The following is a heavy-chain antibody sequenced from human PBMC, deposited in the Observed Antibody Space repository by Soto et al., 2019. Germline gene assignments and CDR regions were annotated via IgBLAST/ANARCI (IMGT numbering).Heavy chain of an antibody. CDR1: GYTFTSYG. V-gene: IGHV1-18*01. CDR2: ISAYNGNT. J-gene: IGHJ3*02. D-gene: IGHD5-12*01. Sequence: ASVKVSCKASGYTFTSYGISWVRQAPGQGLEWMGWISAYNGNTNYAQKLQGRVTMTTDTSTSTAYMELRSLRSDGTAVYYCAAVDIVATMTPLRDAIDIWGQATLVTVSS. CDR3: AAVDIVATMTPLRDAIDI.